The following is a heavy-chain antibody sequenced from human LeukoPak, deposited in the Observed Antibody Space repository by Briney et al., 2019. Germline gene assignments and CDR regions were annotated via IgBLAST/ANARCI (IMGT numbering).Heavy chain of an antibody. CDR2: IYTSGST. V-gene: IGHV4-4*07. J-gene: IGHJ5*02. CDR3: ARDQGQLLASSVDNWFDP. D-gene: IGHD2-2*01. Sequence: SETLSLTCTVSGGPISSYYWSWIRQPAGKGLEWIGRIYTSGSTNYNPSLKSRVTMSVDTSKNQFSLKLSSVTAADTAVYYCARDQGQLLASSVDNWFDPWGQGTLVTVSS. CDR1: GGPISSYY.